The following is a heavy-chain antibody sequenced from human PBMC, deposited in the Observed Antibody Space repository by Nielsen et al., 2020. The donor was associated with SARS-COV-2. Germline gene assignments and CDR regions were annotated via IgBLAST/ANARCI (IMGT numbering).Heavy chain of an antibody. CDR2: ISSSSSYI. V-gene: IGHV3-21*04. CDR1: GFTFSSYW. J-gene: IGHJ4*02. CDR3: AKIGSAKLGAFDY. Sequence: GESLKISCAASGFTFSSYWMHWVRQAPGKGLEWVSSISSSSSYIYYADSVKGRFTISRDNAKNSLYLQMNSLRAEDTALYYCAKIGSAKLGAFDYWGQGTLVTVSS. D-gene: IGHD1-26*01.